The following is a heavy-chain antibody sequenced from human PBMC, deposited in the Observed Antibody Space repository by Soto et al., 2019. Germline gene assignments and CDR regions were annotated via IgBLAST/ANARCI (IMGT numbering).Heavy chain of an antibody. CDR2: ISYDGSNK. V-gene: IGHV3-30-3*01. CDR3: ARDRGYSSSWYASELDY. Sequence: GGSLRLSCAASGFTFSSYAMHWVRQAPGKGLEWVAVISYDGSNKYYADSVKGRFTISRDNSKNTLYLQMNSLRAEDTAVYYCARDRGYSSSWYASELDYWGQGTLVTVSS. D-gene: IGHD6-13*01. J-gene: IGHJ4*02. CDR1: GFTFSSYA.